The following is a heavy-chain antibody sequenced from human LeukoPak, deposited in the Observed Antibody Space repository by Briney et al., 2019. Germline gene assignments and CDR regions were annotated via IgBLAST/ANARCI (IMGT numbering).Heavy chain of an antibody. CDR3: ARLQYYDSSGSKGYYFDY. CDR1: GGSISSGGYY. Sequence: SQTLSLTCTVSGGSISSGGYYWSWIRQHPGKGLEWIGYIYYSGSTYYNPSLKSRVTISVDTSKNQSSLKLSSVTAADTAVYYCARLQYYDSSGSKGYYFDYWGQGTLVTVSS. J-gene: IGHJ4*02. CDR2: IYYSGST. V-gene: IGHV4-31*03. D-gene: IGHD3-22*01.